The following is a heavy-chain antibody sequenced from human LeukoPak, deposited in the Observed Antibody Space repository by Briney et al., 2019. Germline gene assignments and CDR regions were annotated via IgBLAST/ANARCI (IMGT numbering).Heavy chain of an antibody. CDR3: ARYCSTITCYHDWFDP. J-gene: IGHJ5*02. D-gene: IGHD2-2*01. Sequence: GGSLRLSCAASGFTFSSYSMNWVRQAPGKGLEWVSYISSSSSTIYYADSVKGRFTIFRDNAKNSLYLQMDSLRAEDTAVYYCARYCSTITCYHDWFDPWGQGTLVTVSS. CDR2: ISSSSSTI. CDR1: GFTFSSYS. V-gene: IGHV3-48*01.